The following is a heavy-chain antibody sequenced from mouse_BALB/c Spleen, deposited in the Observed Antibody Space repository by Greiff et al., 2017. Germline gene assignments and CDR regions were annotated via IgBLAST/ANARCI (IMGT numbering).Heavy chain of an antibody. D-gene: IGHD2-3*01. CDR1: GYSITSDYA. CDR2: ISYSGST. V-gene: IGHV3-2*02. Sequence: VQLKESGPGLVKPSQSLSLTCTVTGYSITSDYAWNWIRQFPGNKLEWMGYISYSGSTSYNPSLKSRISITRDTSRNQFFLQLNSVTTEDTATYYCARGLLRYWYFDVWGAGTTVTVPS. CDR3: ARGLLRYWYFDV. J-gene: IGHJ1*01.